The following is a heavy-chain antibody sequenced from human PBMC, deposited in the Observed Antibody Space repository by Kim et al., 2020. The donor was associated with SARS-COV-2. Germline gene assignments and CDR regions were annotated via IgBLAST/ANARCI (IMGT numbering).Heavy chain of an antibody. V-gene: IGHV3-33*01. Sequence: ADAMKDRFNIARDNSTNTLYVQMNSRRAEDTVVYYCARDNELWSGCYIDYWGQGTLVTVSS. D-gene: IGHD3-3*01. J-gene: IGHJ4*02. CDR3: ARDNELWSGCYIDY.